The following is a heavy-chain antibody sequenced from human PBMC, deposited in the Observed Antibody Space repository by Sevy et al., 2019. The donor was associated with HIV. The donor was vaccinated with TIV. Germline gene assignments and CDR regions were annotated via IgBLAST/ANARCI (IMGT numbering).Heavy chain of an antibody. V-gene: IGHV4-59*01. Sequence: SETLSLTCTVAGGSISSYYWSWIRQPPGKGLEWIGYIYYSGSTNYNPSLKSRVTISVDTSKNQFSLKLSSVTAADTAVYYCAGERQRVLDYWGQGTLVTVSS. J-gene: IGHJ4*02. CDR2: IYYSGST. CDR1: GGSISSYY. D-gene: IGHD6-13*01. CDR3: AGERQRVLDY.